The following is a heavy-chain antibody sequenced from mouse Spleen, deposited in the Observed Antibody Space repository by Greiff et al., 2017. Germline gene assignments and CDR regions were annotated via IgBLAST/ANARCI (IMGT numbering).Heavy chain of an antibody. V-gene: IGHV5-9*04. J-gene: IGHJ4*01. Sequence: EVKLMESGGGLVKLGGSLKLSCAASGFTFSSYAMSWVRQTPEKRLEWVATISSGGGNTYYPDSVKGRFTISRDNAKNTLYLQMSSLKSEDTAMYYCARWGYYGSSPIAMDYWGQGTSVTVSS. D-gene: IGHD1-1*01. CDR2: ISSGGGNT. CDR1: GFTFSSYA. CDR3: ARWGYYGSSPIAMDY.